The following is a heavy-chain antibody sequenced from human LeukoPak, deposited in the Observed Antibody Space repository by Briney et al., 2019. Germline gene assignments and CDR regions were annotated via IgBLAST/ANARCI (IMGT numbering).Heavy chain of an antibody. V-gene: IGHV2-5*02. D-gene: IGHD6-19*01. CDR1: GFSLNTGGVG. CDR2: IYWDDDR. J-gene: IGHJ4*02. CDR3: AHSRVIWVSGWDQGVFDF. Sequence: SGPTLVNPTQTLTLTCAFSGFSLNTGGVGVGWIRQPPGKALEWLAFIYWDDDRRYSPSLKTRLTVIKDIPNNQVVLTMTNMDPVDTATYYCAHSRVIWVSGWDQGVFDFWGQGALVTVSS.